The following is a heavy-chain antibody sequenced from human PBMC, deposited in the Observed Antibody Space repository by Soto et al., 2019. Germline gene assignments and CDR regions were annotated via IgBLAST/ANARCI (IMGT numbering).Heavy chain of an antibody. CDR2: IIPIFGTT. J-gene: IGHJ4*02. D-gene: IGHD3-3*01. V-gene: IGHV1-69*01. CDR1: ADSFSSYG. Sequence: QVQLVQSGAEVKEPGSAVKVSCKAPADSFSSYGISWVRQAPGQGLECMGGIIPIFGTTNYAEKFQGRVMITADESTNTAYMELSSLRSEDTALYYCARVFPDGWVEPGVVRGYLDTWGRGTLVTVSS. CDR3: ARVFPDGWVEPGVVRGYLDT.